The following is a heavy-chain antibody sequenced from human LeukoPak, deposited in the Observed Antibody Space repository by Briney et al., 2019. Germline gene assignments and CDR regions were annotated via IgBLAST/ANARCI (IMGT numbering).Heavy chain of an antibody. Sequence: ETLSLTCTVSGGSISSYYWSWIRQPPGKGLEWIGYIYYSGSTNYNPSLKSRVTISIDTSKNQFSLQLSSVTAADTAVYYCARNLLERRGWFDPWGQGTLVTVSS. CDR1: GGSISSYY. CDR2: IYYSGST. J-gene: IGHJ5*02. V-gene: IGHV4-59*12. CDR3: ARNLLERRGWFDP. D-gene: IGHD1-1*01.